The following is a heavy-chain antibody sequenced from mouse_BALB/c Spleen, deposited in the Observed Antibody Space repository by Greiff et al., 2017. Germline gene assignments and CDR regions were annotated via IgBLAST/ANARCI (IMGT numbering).Heavy chain of an antibody. D-gene: IGHD2-2*01. CDR1: GFTFSSYT. CDR2: ISNGGGST. V-gene: IGHV5-12-2*01. CDR3: ARLSGYDWYFDV. J-gene: IGHJ1*01. Sequence: EVKLVESGGGLVQPGGSLKLSCAASGFTFSSYTMSWVRQTPEKRLEWVAYISNGGGSTYYPDTVKGRFTISRDNAKNTLYQQMSSLKSEDTAMYYCARLSGYDWYFDVWGAGTTVTVSS.